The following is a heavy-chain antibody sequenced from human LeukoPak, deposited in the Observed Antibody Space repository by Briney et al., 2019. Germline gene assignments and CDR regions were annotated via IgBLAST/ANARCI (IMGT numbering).Heavy chain of an antibody. CDR2: IYTSGST. CDR3: ARGLRAPIAAAYFDY. CDR1: GGSISSYY. Sequence: PSETLSLTCTVSGGSISSYYWSWIRQPAGKGLEWIGRIYTSGSTNYNPSLKSRVTMSVDTSKNQFSLKLSSVTAADTAVYYCARGLRAPIAAAYFDYWGQGTLVTVSS. D-gene: IGHD6-13*01. J-gene: IGHJ4*02. V-gene: IGHV4-4*07.